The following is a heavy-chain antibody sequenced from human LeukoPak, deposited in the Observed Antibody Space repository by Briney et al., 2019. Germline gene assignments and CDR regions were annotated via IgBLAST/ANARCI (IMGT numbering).Heavy chain of an antibody. J-gene: IGHJ4*02. CDR3: ARRPGRYLGYCSSTSCLTAYYFDY. D-gene: IGHD2-2*01. Sequence: GESLKISCKGSGYSFTSYWIGWVRQMPGKGLEWMGIIYPGDSDTRYSPSFQGQVTISADKSISTAYLQWSSLKASDTAMYYCARRPGRYLGYCSSTSCLTAYYFDYWGQGTLVTVSS. V-gene: IGHV5-51*01. CDR2: IYPGDSDT. CDR1: GYSFTSYW.